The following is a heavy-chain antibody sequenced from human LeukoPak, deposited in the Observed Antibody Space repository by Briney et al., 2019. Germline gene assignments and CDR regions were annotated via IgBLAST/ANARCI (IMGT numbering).Heavy chain of an antibody. CDR1: GYTFTGYY. V-gene: IGHV1-2*02. CDR3: ARDERDYYGSGSFAFDI. D-gene: IGHD3-10*01. Sequence: ASVKVSCKASGYTFTGYYMHWVRQAPGQGLEWMGWINPNSGGTNYAQKFQGRVTMTRDTSISTAYMELSRLRSDDTAVYYCARDERDYYGSGSFAFDIWGQGTMVTVSS. CDR2: INPNSGGT. J-gene: IGHJ3*02.